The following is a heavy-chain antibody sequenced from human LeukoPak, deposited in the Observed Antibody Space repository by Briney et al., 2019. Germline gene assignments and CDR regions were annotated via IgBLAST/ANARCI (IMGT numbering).Heavy chain of an antibody. CDR3: ARAIYSLYGMDV. D-gene: IGHD2-21*01. CDR2: IYYSGST. V-gene: IGHV4-59*08. Sequence: SETLSLTCTVSGGSISSYYWSWIRQPPGKGLEWIGYIYYSGSTNYNPSLKSRVTISVDTSKNQFSLKLSSVTAADTAVYCCARAIYSLYGMDVWGQGTLVTVSS. CDR1: GGSISSYY. J-gene: IGHJ6*02.